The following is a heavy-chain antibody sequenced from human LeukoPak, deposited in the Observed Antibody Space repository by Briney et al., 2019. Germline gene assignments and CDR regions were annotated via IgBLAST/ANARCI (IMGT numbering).Heavy chain of an antibody. Sequence: GESLKISCKGSGYSFTSYWIGWVRQMPGKGLEWMGIIYPGDSDTRYSPSFQGQVTISADKSISTAYLQWSSLKASDTAMYYCARRPNVKYYYGSGSYYFDYWGQGTLVTVSS. CDR2: IYPGDSDT. J-gene: IGHJ4*02. CDR1: GYSFTSYW. D-gene: IGHD3-10*01. V-gene: IGHV5-51*01. CDR3: ARRPNVKYYYGSGSYYFDY.